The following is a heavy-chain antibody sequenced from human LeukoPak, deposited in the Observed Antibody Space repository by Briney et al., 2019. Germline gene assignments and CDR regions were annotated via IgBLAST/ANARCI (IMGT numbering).Heavy chain of an antibody. CDR3: ARVGHHGDRLIDAFDI. V-gene: IGHV4-59*01. CDR1: GGSISSYY. J-gene: IGHJ3*02. Sequence: SETLSLTCTVSGGSISSYYWSWIRQPPGKGLEWIGYIYYSGSTNYNPSLKSRVTISVDTSKNQFSLKLSSVTAADTAVYYCARVGHHGDRLIDAFDIWGQGTMATVSS. D-gene: IGHD4-17*01. CDR2: IYYSGST.